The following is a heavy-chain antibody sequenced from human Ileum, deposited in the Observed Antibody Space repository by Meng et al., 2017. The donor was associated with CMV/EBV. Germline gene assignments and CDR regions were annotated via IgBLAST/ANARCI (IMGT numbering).Heavy chain of an antibody. CDR2: LYPGGSI. CDR1: GFAVSSPY. D-gene: IGHD2-8*02. V-gene: IGHV3-66*02. J-gene: IGHJ4*02. CDR3: ARDQLVALDS. Sequence: GESLKISCAASGFAVSSPYMPWIRQAPGKGLEWVSVLYPGGSIYYADSVQGRVTISRDTSTNTLFLNRNRLRVDDTALYYCARDQLVALDSWGQGTLVTSPQ.